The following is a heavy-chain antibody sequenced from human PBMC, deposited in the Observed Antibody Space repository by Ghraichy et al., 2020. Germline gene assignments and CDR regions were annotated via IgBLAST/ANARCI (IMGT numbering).Heavy chain of an antibody. Sequence: GGSLRLSCAASGFTVSSNYMSWVRQAPGKGLEWVSVIYSGGSTYYADSVKGRFTISRDNSKNTLYLQMNSLRAEDTAVYYWARALYYYVMDVWGQGTTVTVSS. CDR3: ARALYYYVMDV. J-gene: IGHJ6*02. D-gene: IGHD3-10*02. CDR2: IYSGGST. CDR1: GFTVSSNY. V-gene: IGHV3-53*01.